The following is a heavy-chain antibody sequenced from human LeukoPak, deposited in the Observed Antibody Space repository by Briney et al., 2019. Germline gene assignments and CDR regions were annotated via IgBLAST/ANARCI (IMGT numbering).Heavy chain of an antibody. D-gene: IGHD6-13*01. V-gene: IGHV3-74*01. CDR3: ARGIIPAAGIDY. CDR2: INSDGSTT. Sequence: GGSLRLSCAASGFTFSSYSMNWVRQAPGKGLVWVSLINSDGSTTAYADSVKGRFTISRDNAKNTLYLQVNSLRAEDTAVYYCARGIIPAAGIDYWGQGTLVTVSS. CDR1: GFTFSSYS. J-gene: IGHJ4*02.